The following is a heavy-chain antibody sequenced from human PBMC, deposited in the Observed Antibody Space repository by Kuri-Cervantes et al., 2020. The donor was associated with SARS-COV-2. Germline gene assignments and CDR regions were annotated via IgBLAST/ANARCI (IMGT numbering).Heavy chain of an antibody. J-gene: IGHJ6*03. CDR1: GFTFSSYA. D-gene: IGHD2-15*01. V-gene: IGHV3-23*01. Sequence: GESLKISCAASGFTFSSYAMSWVRQAPGKGLEWVSAISGSGGSTYYADSVKGRFTISRDNAKNSLYLQMNSLRAEDTAVYYCARDGVSLKGYYYYYMGVWGKGTTVTVSS. CDR2: ISGSGGST. CDR3: ARDGVSLKGYYYYYMGV.